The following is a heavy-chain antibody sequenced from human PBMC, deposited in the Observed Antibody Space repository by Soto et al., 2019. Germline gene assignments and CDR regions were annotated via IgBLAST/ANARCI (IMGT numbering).Heavy chain of an antibody. Sequence: QVQLVQSGAEVKKPGSSVKVSCKASGGTFSSYTISWVRQAPGQGLEWMGRIIPILGIANYAQKFQGRVTITADKSPSTAYMELSSLRSEDTAVYYCARVRKGDGSPRMDVWGQGTTVTVSS. CDR3: ARVRKGDGSPRMDV. CDR2: IIPILGIA. CDR1: GGTFSSYT. V-gene: IGHV1-69*02. D-gene: IGHD3-10*01. J-gene: IGHJ6*02.